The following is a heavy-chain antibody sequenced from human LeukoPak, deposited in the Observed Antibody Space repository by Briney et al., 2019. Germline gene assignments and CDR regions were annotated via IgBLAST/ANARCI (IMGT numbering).Heavy chain of an antibody. Sequence: GGSLILSCAASGFNFIIYTMNWVRQAPGKGLEWVSFISSSGGTIYYAESVKGRFTISRDNAKNSLYLQMNSLRDEDTAVYYCARGSRPSDYWGQGTLVTVSS. CDR3: ARGSRPSDY. V-gene: IGHV3-48*02. CDR2: ISSSGGTI. CDR1: GFNFIIYT. J-gene: IGHJ4*02.